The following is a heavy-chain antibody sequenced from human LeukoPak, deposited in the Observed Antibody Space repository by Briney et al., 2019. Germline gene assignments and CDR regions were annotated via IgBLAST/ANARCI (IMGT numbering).Heavy chain of an antibody. D-gene: IGHD3-10*01. V-gene: IGHV3-43*02. CDR3: AKDIERITMVLGALDY. Sequence: GGSLRLSCAASGFTLNDYAMHWVRQAPGKGLEWVSLISGDGGSTYYADSVKGRFTISRDNSKNSLYLQMNSLRTEDTALYYCAKDIERITMVLGALDYWGQGTLVTVSS. CDR2: ISGDGGST. J-gene: IGHJ4*02. CDR1: GFTLNDYA.